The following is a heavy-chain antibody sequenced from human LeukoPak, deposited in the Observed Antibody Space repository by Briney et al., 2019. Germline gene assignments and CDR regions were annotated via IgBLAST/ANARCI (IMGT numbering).Heavy chain of an antibody. D-gene: IGHD3-22*01. Sequence: ASVKVSCKASGYTFTGYYMHWVRQAPGQGLEWMGWINPNSGGTNYAQKFQGRVTMTRDTSISTAYMELSRLRSDDTAVYYCARVALYDSSGYYYAEEYYFDYWGQGTLVTVSS. V-gene: IGHV1-2*02. CDR2: INPNSGGT. CDR3: ARVALYDSSGYYYAEEYYFDY. J-gene: IGHJ4*02. CDR1: GYTFTGYY.